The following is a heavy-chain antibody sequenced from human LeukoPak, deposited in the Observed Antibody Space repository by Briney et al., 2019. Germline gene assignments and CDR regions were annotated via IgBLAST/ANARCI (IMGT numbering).Heavy chain of an antibody. V-gene: IGHV3-30*04. D-gene: IGHD6-13*01. Sequence: GGSLRLSCAASGFTFSSYAMYWVRQAPGKGLEWVAVISYDGSDKYYADSVKGRFTISRDNSKNTLYLQMNSLRAEDTAVYYCAKSEAAGMHFWFDPWGQGTLVTVSS. CDR1: GFTFSSYA. J-gene: IGHJ5*02. CDR3: AKSEAAGMHFWFDP. CDR2: ISYDGSDK.